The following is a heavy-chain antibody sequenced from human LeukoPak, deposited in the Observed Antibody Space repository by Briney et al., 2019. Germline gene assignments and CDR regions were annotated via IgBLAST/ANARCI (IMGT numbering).Heavy chain of an antibody. J-gene: IGHJ6*03. CDR2: IWYDGSNK. CDR3: ARDGGGSGYYYYYMDV. V-gene: IGHV3-33*01. Sequence: GGSLRLSCAASGFTFSSYGMHWVRQAPGKGLEWVAVIWYDGSNKYYADSVKGRFTISRDNSKNTLYLQMNSLRAEDTAVYYCARDGGGSGYYYYYMDVWGKGTTVTVSS. D-gene: IGHD3-10*01. CDR1: GFTFSSYG.